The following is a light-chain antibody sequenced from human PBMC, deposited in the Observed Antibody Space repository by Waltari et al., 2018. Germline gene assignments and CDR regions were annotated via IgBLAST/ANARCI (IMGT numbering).Light chain of an antibody. CDR1: QGISNS. CDR2: AAS. Sequence: DIQMTQSPSSLSASVGDRVTITCRASQGISNSLAWYQQKPGKAPKLLLYAASRLESGVPSRFSCRGSGTDYTLTISSLQPEDFATYYCQQYYSTPRTFGQGTKVEIK. V-gene: IGKV1-NL1*01. J-gene: IGKJ1*01. CDR3: QQYYSTPRT.